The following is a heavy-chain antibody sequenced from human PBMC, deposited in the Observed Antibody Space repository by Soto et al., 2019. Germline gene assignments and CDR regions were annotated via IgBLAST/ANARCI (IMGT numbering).Heavy chain of an antibody. CDR1: GGSISSGGYY. CDR3: ARDDPRDGYIVY. CDR2: IYYSGST. Sequence: SETLSLTCTVSGGSISSGGYYWSWISQHPGKGLEWIGYIYYSGSTYYNPSLKSRVTISVDTSKNQFSLKLSSVTAADTAVYYCARDDPRDGYIVYWGQGTLVTVSS. V-gene: IGHV4-31*03. J-gene: IGHJ4*02. D-gene: IGHD5-12*01.